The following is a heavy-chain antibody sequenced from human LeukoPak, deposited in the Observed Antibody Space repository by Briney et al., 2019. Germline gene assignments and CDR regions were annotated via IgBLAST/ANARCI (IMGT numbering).Heavy chain of an antibody. Sequence: ASVKVSCKPSGYTFIDHYLHWVRQAPGQGLESLGWIDPDTGDTKYPQKFRGRVTMTRDTSSSTAYMELNRLRSDDTAVYYCARAGHNSNSGGYDFWGLGTLVTVSS. CDR2: IDPDTGDT. CDR1: GYTFIDHY. J-gene: IGHJ4*02. D-gene: IGHD3-22*01. V-gene: IGHV1-2*02. CDR3: ARAGHNSNSGGYDF.